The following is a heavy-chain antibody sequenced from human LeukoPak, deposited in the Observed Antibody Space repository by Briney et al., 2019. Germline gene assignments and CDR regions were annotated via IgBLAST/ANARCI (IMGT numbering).Heavy chain of an antibody. CDR1: GGSFSGYY. CDR2: INHSGGT. V-gene: IGHV4-34*01. CDR3: ARLGYCSGGSCSSYYYYYYMDV. D-gene: IGHD2-15*01. Sequence: SETLSLTCAVYGGSFSGYYWSWIRQPPGKGLEWIGEINHSGGTNYNPSLKSRVTISVDTSKNQFSLKLSSVTAAGTAVYYCARLGYCSGGSCSSYYYYYYMDVWGKGTTVTVSS. J-gene: IGHJ6*03.